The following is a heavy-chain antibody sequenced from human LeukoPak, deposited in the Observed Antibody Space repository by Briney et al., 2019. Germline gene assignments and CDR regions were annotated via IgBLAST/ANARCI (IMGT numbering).Heavy chain of an antibody. CDR2: IYYTGTT. CDR1: GGSISNTNYY. CDR3: ARHPKATVPYYFDY. V-gene: IGHV4-39*01. Sequence: SETLSLTCTVSGGSISNTNYYWAWIRQPPGRGLEWIGSIYYTGTTFDNPSLKSRVTLSVDTSKNQFSLKLSSVTAADTAVYYCARHPKATVPYYFDYWGQGTLVTVSS. D-gene: IGHD4-11*01. J-gene: IGHJ4*02.